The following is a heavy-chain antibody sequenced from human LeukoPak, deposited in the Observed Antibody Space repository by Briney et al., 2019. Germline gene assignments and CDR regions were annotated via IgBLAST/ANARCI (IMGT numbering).Heavy chain of an antibody. Sequence: GRSLRLSCAASGFTFSSYGMHWVRQAPGKGLEWVAVTSYDGSNKYYADSVKGRFTISRDNSKNTLYLQMNSLRAEDTAVYYCAKGSDYYDSSGYYLYYFDYWGQGTLVTVSS. CDR3: AKGSDYYDSSGYYLYYFDY. CDR1: GFTFSSYG. V-gene: IGHV3-30*18. D-gene: IGHD3-22*01. CDR2: TSYDGSNK. J-gene: IGHJ4*02.